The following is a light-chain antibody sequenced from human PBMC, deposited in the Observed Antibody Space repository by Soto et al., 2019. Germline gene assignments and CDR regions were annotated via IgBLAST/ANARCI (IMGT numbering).Light chain of an antibody. V-gene: IGKV3-15*01. Sequence: IGMTQSPYILAVSPGETVTLSCRASQSLSDNLAWYQQKPGQTPRLLIFRASSRASGVPARFSGGGSGTEFTLTISTLQSEDFAVYYCQQYGNWPPWTFGPGTKVDIK. CDR1: QSLSDN. CDR2: RAS. J-gene: IGKJ1*01. CDR3: QQYGNWPPWT.